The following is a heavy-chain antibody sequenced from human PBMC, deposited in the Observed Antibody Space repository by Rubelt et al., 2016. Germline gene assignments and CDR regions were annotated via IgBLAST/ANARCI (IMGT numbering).Heavy chain of an antibody. CDR3: ARPSSSGSYGY. CDR2: FSYSGST. Sequence: QLQLQESGPGLVKPSETLSLTCTLSGGSISSGSYFWGWIRQPPGKGLEWIGSFSYSGSTYYNPSLKSRVTISVDTSKNQFSLKLSSVTAADTAVYYCARPSSSGSYGYWGQGTLVTVSS. D-gene: IGHD1-26*01. V-gene: IGHV4-39*01. J-gene: IGHJ4*02. CDR1: GGSISSGSYF.